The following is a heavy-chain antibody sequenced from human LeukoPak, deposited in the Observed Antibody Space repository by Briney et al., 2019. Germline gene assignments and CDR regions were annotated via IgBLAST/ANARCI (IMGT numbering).Heavy chain of an antibody. D-gene: IGHD1-14*01. V-gene: IGHV3-74*01. CDR3: ARAGSFRFDY. CDR2: MNSDGSIT. Sequence: QTGGSLRLSCAASGFTFSNSWMHWVRQVPGKGLLWVSRMNSDGSITNYADSVKGRFTISRDNARNTLYLQIHPLTVEDTAVYYCARAGSFRFDYWGQGTLVTVSS. J-gene: IGHJ4*02. CDR1: GFTFSNSW.